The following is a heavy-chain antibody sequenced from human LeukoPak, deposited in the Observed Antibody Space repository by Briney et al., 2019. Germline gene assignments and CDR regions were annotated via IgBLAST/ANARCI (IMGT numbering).Heavy chain of an antibody. CDR2: ISGSGDST. CDR3: AKVPYYDFWSGGYYFDY. J-gene: IGHJ4*02. D-gene: IGHD3-3*01. CDR1: GFTFIRLA. Sequence: GGSLRLSCAASGFTFIRLAMSWVRQAPGKALEWVSAISGSGDSTFDADSVKGRFTISRDNSKNTLYLQMNSLRAEDTAVYYCAKVPYYDFWSGGYYFDYWGQGTLVTVSS. V-gene: IGHV3-23*01.